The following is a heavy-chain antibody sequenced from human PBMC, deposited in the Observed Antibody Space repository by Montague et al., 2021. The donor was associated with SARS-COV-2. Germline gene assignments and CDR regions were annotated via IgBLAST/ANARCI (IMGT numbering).Heavy chain of an antibody. CDR2: VSYRGST. V-gene: IGHV4-59*01. CDR3: ARDVRYYYDQ. CDR1: GGSISSYH. D-gene: IGHD3-10*01. Sequence: SQTLSLTCSVSGGSISSYHWVWIRQPPGKGLEWIGYVSYRGSTNYSLSLKSRVTISLDTSKNRFSLRVTPVTAADTAVYYCARDVRYYYDQWGQGILVTVSS. J-gene: IGHJ4*02.